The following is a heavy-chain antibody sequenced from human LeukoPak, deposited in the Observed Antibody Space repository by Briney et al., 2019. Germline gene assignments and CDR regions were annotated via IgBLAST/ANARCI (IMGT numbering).Heavy chain of an antibody. CDR2: IKQDGSEI. V-gene: IGHV3-7*01. CDR3: ASPYSGYSYGVPDV. CDR1: GFTFSSHW. D-gene: IGHD5-18*01. Sequence: GRSLRLSCAASGFTFSSHWMTWVRQAPGEGLEFVANIKQDGSEINYADSVKGRFTVSRDNAKNTLYLQMNSLRAEDTAVYYCASPYSGYSYGVPDVWGKGTTVTVSS. J-gene: IGHJ6*04.